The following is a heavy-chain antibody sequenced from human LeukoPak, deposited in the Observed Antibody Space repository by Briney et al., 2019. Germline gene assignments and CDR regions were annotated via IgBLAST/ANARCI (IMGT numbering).Heavy chain of an antibody. CDR2: IKQDGSEK. CDR3: GRYGQVPID. D-gene: IGHD3-10*01. Sequence: PGGSLRLSSAASGVTLTNVWMSCVRQAPRKGLEWVANIKQDGSEKNYVDSVKGRFTISRDNGKNSLYLQMNSRRVEDMAVYYCGRYGQVPIDWGQGTLVTVSS. J-gene: IGHJ4*02. CDR1: GVTLTNVW. V-gene: IGHV3-7*03.